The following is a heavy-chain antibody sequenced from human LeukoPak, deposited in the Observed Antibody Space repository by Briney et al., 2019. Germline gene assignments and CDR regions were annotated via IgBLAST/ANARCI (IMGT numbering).Heavy chain of an antibody. D-gene: IGHD3-10*01. CDR2: ISYSGST. CDR1: GGSISSYY. J-gene: IGHJ6*02. Sequence: SETLSLTCTVSGGSISSYYWSWIRQPPGKGLEWIGFISYSGSTNYNPSLKSRVTISVDTSKNQFSLKLSSVTAADTAVYYCAREAVAGGSGSNYCYYGMDVWGQGTTVTVSS. V-gene: IGHV4-59*01. CDR3: AREAVAGGSGSNYCYYGMDV.